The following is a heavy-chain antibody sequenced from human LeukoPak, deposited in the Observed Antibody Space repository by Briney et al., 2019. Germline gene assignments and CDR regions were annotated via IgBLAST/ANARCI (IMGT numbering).Heavy chain of an antibody. J-gene: IGHJ4*02. CDR2: IRADNGTT. D-gene: IGHD3-3*01. CDR1: GYTVPNYG. Sequence: GASVKVSCKTSGYTVPNYGMTWVRQAPGQGLEWMGWIRADNGTTEYSRKFQGRVTMTIDTSTSTAYMDLRSLRSDDTAVYYCARELYYDFWSGPEDYWGQGTLVTVPS. V-gene: IGHV1-18*01. CDR3: ARELYYDFWSGPEDY.